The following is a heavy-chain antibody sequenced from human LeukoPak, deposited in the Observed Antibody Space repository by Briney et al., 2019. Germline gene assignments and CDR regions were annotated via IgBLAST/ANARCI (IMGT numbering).Heavy chain of an antibody. CDR2: FSKNTVDT. CDR1: GVLFSRYA. D-gene: IGHD3-9*01. CDR3: GRDRDPLRYLDT. V-gene: IGHV3-23*01. Sequence: GGSLRLSSIRSGVLFSRYAVSSGRAAPRARVECGSAFSKNTVDTYYADSVQGRHSSSRDRSKNTVYLQMNSLRDEDTSVYDSGRDRDPLRYLDTWGQGTLVTVSS. J-gene: IGHJ5*02.